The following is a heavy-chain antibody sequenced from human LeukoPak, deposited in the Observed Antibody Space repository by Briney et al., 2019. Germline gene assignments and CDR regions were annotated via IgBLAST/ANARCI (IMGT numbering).Heavy chain of an antibody. CDR1: GFTFSSHE. CDR2: ISSSGSPI. CDR3: ARDGTTPKDNYYYGMDV. D-gene: IGHD1-7*01. J-gene: IGHJ6*02. V-gene: IGHV3-48*03. Sequence: QPGGSLILSCAASGFTFSSHEMNWVRQAPGKGLEWVSYISSSGSPIYYADSVMGRFTVSRDNAKNSLYLQINSLRAEDTAVYYCARDGTTPKDNYYYGMDVWGQGTTVTVSS.